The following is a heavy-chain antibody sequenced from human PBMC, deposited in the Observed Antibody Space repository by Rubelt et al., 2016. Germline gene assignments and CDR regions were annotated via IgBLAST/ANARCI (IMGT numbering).Heavy chain of an antibody. CDR3: ARLTKGWGQQLPDY. CDR2: IYYSGST. CDR1: GGSISSYY. J-gene: IGHJ4*02. D-gene: IGHD6-13*01. Sequence: QVQLQESGPGLVKPSETLSLTCTVSGGSISSYYWSWIRQPPGKGLEWIGYIYYSGSTNYNPSPRGRVTISVDRAKNQFSLKLSPVTAADTAVYYCARLTKGWGQQLPDYWGQGTLVTVSS. V-gene: IGHV4-59*08.